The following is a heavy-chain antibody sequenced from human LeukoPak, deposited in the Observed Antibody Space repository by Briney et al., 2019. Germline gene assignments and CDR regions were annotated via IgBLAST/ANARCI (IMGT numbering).Heavy chain of an antibody. V-gene: IGHV3-23*01. CDR2: ITSGGAP. D-gene: IGHD3-10*01. CDR3: AGAYGSGPP. Sequence: GGSLRLSCAASGFTFSNYAVMWVRQAPGQGLEWVSAITSGGAPRYADSVKGRFTISRDNSKNTLYLQMNSLRAEDTAVYYCAGAYGSGPPWGQGTLVTVSS. J-gene: IGHJ5*02. CDR1: GFTFSNYA.